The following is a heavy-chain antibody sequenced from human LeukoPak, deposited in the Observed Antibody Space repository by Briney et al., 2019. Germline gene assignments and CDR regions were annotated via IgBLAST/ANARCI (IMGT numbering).Heavy chain of an antibody. Sequence: ASVKVSCKASGYTFTGHYMHWVRQAPGQGLEWMGWIIPKSGGTNFAQKFQGRVTMTRDTSNNTVYLDLRSLRPDDTATYYCARDWGSVAGIAGDYWGQGTLVIVSS. V-gene: IGHV1-2*02. CDR1: GYTFTGHY. CDR3: ARDWGSVAGIAGDY. J-gene: IGHJ4*02. D-gene: IGHD6-19*01. CDR2: IIPKSGGT.